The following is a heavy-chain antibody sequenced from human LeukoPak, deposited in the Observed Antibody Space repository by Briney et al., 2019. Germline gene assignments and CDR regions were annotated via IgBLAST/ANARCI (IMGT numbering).Heavy chain of an antibody. D-gene: IGHD6-19*01. CDR1: GYTFTDYY. CDR2: ISAYNGNT. Sequence: ASVKVSCKASGYTFTDYYMHWVRQAPGQGLEWMGWISAYNGNTNYAQKLQGRVTMTTDTSTSTGYMELRSLRSDDTAVYYCARGGSDYISGPGDYWGQGTLVTVSS. J-gene: IGHJ4*02. V-gene: IGHV1-18*04. CDR3: ARGGSDYISGPGDY.